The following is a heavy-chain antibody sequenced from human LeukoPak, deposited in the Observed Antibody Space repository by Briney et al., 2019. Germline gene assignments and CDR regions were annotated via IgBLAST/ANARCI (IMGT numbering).Heavy chain of an antibody. CDR3: ARDSSSWYGGFDY. CDR1: GYTFTSYD. V-gene: IGHV1-8*03. Sequence: ASVKVSCKASGYTFTSYDINWVRQATGQGLERMGWMNPNSGNTGYAQKFQGRVTITRNTSISTAYMELSSLRSEDTAVYYCARDSSSWYGGFDYWGQGTLVTVSS. J-gene: IGHJ4*02. D-gene: IGHD6-13*01. CDR2: MNPNSGNT.